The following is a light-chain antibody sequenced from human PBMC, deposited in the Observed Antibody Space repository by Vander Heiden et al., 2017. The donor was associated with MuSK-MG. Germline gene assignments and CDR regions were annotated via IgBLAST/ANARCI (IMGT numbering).Light chain of an antibody. J-gene: IGLJ2*01. Sequence: QSALTQPASVSGSPGQSITISCTGTSSDVGGYNHVSWYQQHPGEAPKLMIFGVSNRPSGVSNRFSGSKSGNTASLTISGLQAEDEADYYCNSYTSSSTLVIFDGGTKLTVL. CDR3: NSYTSSSTLVI. V-gene: IGLV2-14*03. CDR1: SSDVGGYNH. CDR2: GVS.